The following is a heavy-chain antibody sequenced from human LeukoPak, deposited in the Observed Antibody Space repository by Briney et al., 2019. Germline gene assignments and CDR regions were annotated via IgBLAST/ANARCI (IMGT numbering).Heavy chain of an antibody. D-gene: IGHD3-10*01. Sequence: GGSLRLSCAASGFTFSSYAMHWVRQAPGKGLEWVAVISYDGSNKYYADSVKGRFTISRDNSKNTLYLQMNSLRAEDTAVYYCARDRVRGARYFDYWGQGTLVTVSS. CDR1: GFTFSSYA. CDR2: ISYDGSNK. CDR3: ARDRVRGARYFDY. V-gene: IGHV3-30-3*01. J-gene: IGHJ4*02.